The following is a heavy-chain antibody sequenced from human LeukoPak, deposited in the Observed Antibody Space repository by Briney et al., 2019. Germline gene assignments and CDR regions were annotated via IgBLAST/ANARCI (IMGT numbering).Heavy chain of an antibody. J-gene: IGHJ6*02. Sequence: GGSLRLSCASSGFTFSSYGMHWVRQAPGKGLELVAVISYDGGNKYYADSVKGRFTISRDNSKNTLYVQMNSLRAEDTAVYYCAKSHPRGEFADGMDVWGQGTTVTVSS. CDR3: AKSHPRGEFADGMDV. V-gene: IGHV3-30*18. CDR2: ISYDGGNK. CDR1: GFTFSSYG. D-gene: IGHD3-16*01.